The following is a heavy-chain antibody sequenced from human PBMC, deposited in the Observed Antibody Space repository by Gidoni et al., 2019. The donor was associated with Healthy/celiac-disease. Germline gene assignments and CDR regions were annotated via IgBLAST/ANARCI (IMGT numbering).Heavy chain of an antibody. D-gene: IGHD3-22*01. Sequence: EVQLVESGGGLVQPGRSLRLSCAASGFTFDDYAMHWVRQAPGKGLEWVSGISWNSGSIGYADSVKGRFTISRDNAKNSLYLQMNSLRAEDTALYYCAKVNYYDSSGYSYYFDYWGQGTLVTVSS. J-gene: IGHJ4*02. CDR3: AKVNYYDSSGYSYYFDY. V-gene: IGHV3-9*01. CDR2: ISWNSGSI. CDR1: GFTFDDYA.